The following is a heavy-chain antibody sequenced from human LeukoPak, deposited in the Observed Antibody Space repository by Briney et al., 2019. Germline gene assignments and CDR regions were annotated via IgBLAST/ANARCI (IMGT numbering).Heavy chain of an antibody. J-gene: IGHJ3*02. CDR1: GGSFSGYY. D-gene: IGHD1-7*01. V-gene: IGHV4-34*01. CDR2: INHSGST. Sequence: SETLSLTCAVYGGSFSGYYWSWIRQPPGKGLEWIGEINHSGSTNYNPSLKSRVTISVDTSKNQCSLKLSSVTAADTAVYYCARLEGNWNYRGAFDIWGQGTMVTVSS. CDR3: ARLEGNWNYRGAFDI.